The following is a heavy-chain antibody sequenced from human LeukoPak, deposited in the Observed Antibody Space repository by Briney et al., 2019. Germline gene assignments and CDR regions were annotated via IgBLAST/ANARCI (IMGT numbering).Heavy chain of an antibody. D-gene: IGHD5-12*01. V-gene: IGHV4-61*02. J-gene: IGHJ6*03. CDR2: IYTSGST. Sequence: SETLSLTCTVSGGSISSGSYYWSWIRQPAGKGLEWIGRIYTSGSTNYNPSLKSRVTISVDTSKNQFSLKLSSVTAADTAVYYCASIVATMDYYYYYMDVWGKGTTVTISS. CDR3: ASIVATMDYYYYYMDV. CDR1: GGSISSGSYY.